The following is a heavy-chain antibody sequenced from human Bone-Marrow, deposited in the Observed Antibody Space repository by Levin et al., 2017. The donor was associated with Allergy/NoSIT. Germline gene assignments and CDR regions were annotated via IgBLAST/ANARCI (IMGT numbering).Heavy chain of an antibody. Sequence: PGGSLRLSCTVSGDSISVSNYYWGWIRQPPGTGLEWIGSIHYSGSTFYNPSLKSRVTISVATSKNQFSLTLSSVTAADTATCYCVRQRRTSRNLIRHGTGFDIWGQGTVITVSS. CDR2: IHYSGST. CDR3: VRQRRTSRNLIRHGTGFDI. D-gene: IGHD1-14*01. CDR1: GDSISVSNYY. V-gene: IGHV4-39*01. J-gene: IGHJ3*02.